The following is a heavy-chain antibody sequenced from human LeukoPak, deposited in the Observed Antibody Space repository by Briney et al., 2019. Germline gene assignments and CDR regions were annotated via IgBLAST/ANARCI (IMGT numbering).Heavy chain of an antibody. Sequence: GGSLRLSCAASGFTFSSYWMSWVRQAPGKGLEWVANIKQDGSEKYYVDSVKGRFTISRDNAKNTLYLQMNSLRPEDTAVYYCAKESESYDSSGSTLDYWGQGNLVTVSS. CDR1: GFTFSSYW. D-gene: IGHD3-22*01. CDR3: AKESESYDSSGSTLDY. J-gene: IGHJ4*02. V-gene: IGHV3-7*04. CDR2: IKQDGSEK.